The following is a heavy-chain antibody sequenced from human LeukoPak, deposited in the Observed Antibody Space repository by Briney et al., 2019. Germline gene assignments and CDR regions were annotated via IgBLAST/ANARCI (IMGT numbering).Heavy chain of an antibody. D-gene: IGHD3-10*01. CDR3: ATSPRAEGFGSGSYIDY. Sequence: ASVTVSCKASGFTFADSYTHWVRQAPGQGLEWMGWINTNSGGTNYAQKFQVRVTMTRDTSIDTAYLELSRLKSDDTAFYHCATSPRAEGFGSGSYIDYWGQGTLVTVSS. V-gene: IGHV1-2*02. CDR1: GFTFADSY. CDR2: INTNSGGT. J-gene: IGHJ4*02.